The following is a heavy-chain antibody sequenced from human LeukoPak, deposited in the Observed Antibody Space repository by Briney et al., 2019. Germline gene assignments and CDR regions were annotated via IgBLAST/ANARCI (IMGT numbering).Heavy chain of an antibody. V-gene: IGHV4-61*02. CDR2: FYTSGST. CDR3: ARGIEVAGPDAFDI. D-gene: IGHD6-19*01. Sequence: PSQTLSLTCTVSGGSISSGSYYWSWIRQPAGKGLEWIGRFYTSGSTNYSPSLKSRVTMSVDTSKNQFSLKLSPVIAADTAVYYCARGIEVAGPDAFDIWGQGTMVTVSS. J-gene: IGHJ3*02. CDR1: GGSISSGSYY.